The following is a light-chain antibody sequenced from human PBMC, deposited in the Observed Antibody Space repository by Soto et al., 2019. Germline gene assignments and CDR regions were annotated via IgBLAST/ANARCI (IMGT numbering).Light chain of an antibody. CDR2: EVS. Sequence: SALTQPASVSGSPGQSITISCTGTSSDVGTYNYVSWYQHHPGKAPKLIIYEVSNRPSGVSNRFSGSKSGSTASLTISGLQAEDEDDYHCTPSTRDTALVFGTGTKVTV. V-gene: IGLV2-14*01. J-gene: IGLJ1*01. CDR1: SSDVGTYNY. CDR3: TPSTRDTALV.